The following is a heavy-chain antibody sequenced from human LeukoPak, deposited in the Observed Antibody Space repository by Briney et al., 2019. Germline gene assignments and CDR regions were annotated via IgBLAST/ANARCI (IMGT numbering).Heavy chain of an antibody. J-gene: IGHJ4*02. CDR2: IYSGGST. CDR3: ARADGDYFGYYFDY. CDR1: GFTVSSNY. Sequence: GGSLRLSCAASGFTVSSNYMSWVRQAPGKGLEWVSVIYSGGSTYYADSVKGRFTISRDNSKNTLYLQMNSLRAEDTAVYYCARADGDYFGYYFDYWGQGILVTVSS. V-gene: IGHV3-53*01. D-gene: IGHD4-17*01.